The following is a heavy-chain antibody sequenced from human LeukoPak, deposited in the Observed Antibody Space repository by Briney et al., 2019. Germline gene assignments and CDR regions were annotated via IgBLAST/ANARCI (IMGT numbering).Heavy chain of an antibody. CDR1: GDSFTSVTDY. J-gene: IGHJ6*03. V-gene: IGHV4-39*07. CDR3: ARVGYDFWSGYYGYYYMDV. CDR2: GDYSGGT. Sequence: PSETLSLTCTVSGDSFTSVTDYWAWIRQPPGKGLEWIASGDYSGGTYYNPSLESRVAISVDTSKNQFSLKLSSVTAADTAVYYCARVGYDFWSGYYGYYYMDVWGKGTTVTVSS. D-gene: IGHD3-3*01.